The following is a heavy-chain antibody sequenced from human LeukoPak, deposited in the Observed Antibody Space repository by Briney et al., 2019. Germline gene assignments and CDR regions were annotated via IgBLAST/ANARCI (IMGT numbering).Heavy chain of an antibody. CDR3: ARDLKVGAPLYYFDY. Sequence: GGSLRLSCVASGFTFKYWMSWVRQAPGKGLEWVANINQDESEKYYVDSVKGRFTVSRDNAKNSLFLQMNSLSAEDTAVYYCARDLKVGAPLYYFDYWGQGTLVTVSS. CDR1: GFTFKYW. V-gene: IGHV3-7*03. D-gene: IGHD1-26*01. CDR2: INQDESEK. J-gene: IGHJ4*02.